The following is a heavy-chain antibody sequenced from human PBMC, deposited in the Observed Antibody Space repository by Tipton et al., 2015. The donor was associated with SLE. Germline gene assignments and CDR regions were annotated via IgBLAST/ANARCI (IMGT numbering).Heavy chain of an antibody. Sequence: TLSLTCTVSGGSINIFYSAWVRQPAGKGLEGIGGIYTGGNTKYNPSLASRVSLSVDTSRGQFFLEVRSVTAADTAVYYCVVCSPSSCSYFDYWGQGRLVTVSS. CDR1: GGSINIFY. J-gene: IGHJ4*02. CDR2: IYTGGNT. V-gene: IGHV4-4*07. CDR3: VVCSPSSCSYFDY. D-gene: IGHD2-2*01.